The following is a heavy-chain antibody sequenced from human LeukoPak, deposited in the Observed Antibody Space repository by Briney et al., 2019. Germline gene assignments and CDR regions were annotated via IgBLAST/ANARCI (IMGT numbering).Heavy chain of an antibody. CDR3: ATDGGAWWLRD. Sequence: ASVKVSCKASGYTFTGYYMHWVRQAPGQGLEWMGRINPNSGGTNYAQKFQGRVTMTRDTSTDTAYMELSSLRSEDTAVYYCATDGGAWWLRDWGQGTLVTVSS. D-gene: IGHD2-15*01. CDR1: GYTFTGYY. J-gene: IGHJ4*02. CDR2: INPNSGGT. V-gene: IGHV1-2*06.